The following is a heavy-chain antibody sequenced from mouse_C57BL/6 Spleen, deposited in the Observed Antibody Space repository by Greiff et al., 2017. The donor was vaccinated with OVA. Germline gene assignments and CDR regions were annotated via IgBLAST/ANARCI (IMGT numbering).Heavy chain of an antibody. CDR1: GYSFTGYY. Sequence: EVQRVESGPELVKPGASVKISCKASGYSFTGYYMNWVKQSPEKSLEWIGEINPSTGGTTYNQKFKAKATLTVDKSSSTAYMQLKSLTSEDSAVYYCARWDYGRGYYAMDCWGQGTSVTVSS. CDR2: INPSTGGT. CDR3: ARWDYGRGYYAMDC. V-gene: IGHV1-42*01. D-gene: IGHD1-1*01. J-gene: IGHJ4*01.